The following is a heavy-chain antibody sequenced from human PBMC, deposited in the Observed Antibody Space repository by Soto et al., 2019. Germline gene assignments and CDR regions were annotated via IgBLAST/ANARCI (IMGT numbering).Heavy chain of an antibody. CDR2: IYSSGNT. CDR1: GGSIGSSF. D-gene: IGHD4-17*01. V-gene: IGHV4-59*08. CDR3: ASHKVYGDYHFDY. J-gene: IGHJ4*02. Sequence: SETLSLTCTVSGGSIGSSFWNWFRQRPGKGLEWIGYIYSSGNTNYNPSLKSRATMSVDTSKNQFSLKLSSVTAADTAVYYCASHKVYGDYHFDYWGQGTLVTVSS.